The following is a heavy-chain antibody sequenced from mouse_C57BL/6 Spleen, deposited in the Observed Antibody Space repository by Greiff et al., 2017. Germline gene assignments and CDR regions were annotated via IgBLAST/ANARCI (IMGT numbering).Heavy chain of an antibody. CDR2: IYPRSGNT. CDR3: AREGIYYGNCWYCDV. CDR1: GYTFTSYG. Sequence: VQLQQSGAELARPGASVKLSCKASGYTFTSYGISWVKQRTGQGLEWIGEIYPRSGNTYYNEKFKGKATLTADKSSSTAYMELRSLTSEDSAVXFCAREGIYYGNCWYCDVWGTGTTVTVSS. V-gene: IGHV1-81*01. D-gene: IGHD2-1*01. J-gene: IGHJ1*03.